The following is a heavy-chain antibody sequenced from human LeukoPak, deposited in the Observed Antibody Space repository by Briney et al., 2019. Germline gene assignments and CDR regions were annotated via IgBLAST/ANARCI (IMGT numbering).Heavy chain of an antibody. CDR3: ARGREGGYYDAFDI. J-gene: IGHJ3*02. Sequence: ASVKVSCKASGYIFTGYYMHWVRQAPGQGLEWMGWINPNSGGTNYAQKFQGWVTMTRDTSISTAYMELSRLRSDDTAVYYCARGREGGYYDAFDIWGQGTMVTVSS. D-gene: IGHD5-12*01. V-gene: IGHV1-2*04. CDR1: GYIFTGYY. CDR2: INPNSGGT.